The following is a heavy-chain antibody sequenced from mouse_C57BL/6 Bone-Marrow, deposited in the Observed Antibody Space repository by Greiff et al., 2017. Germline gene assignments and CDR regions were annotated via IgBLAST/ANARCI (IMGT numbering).Heavy chain of an antibody. D-gene: IGHD1-1*02. J-gene: IGHJ4*01. V-gene: IGHV1-4*01. CDR1: GYTFTSYT. CDR3: ARYGPNPYAMDY. CDR2: INPSSGYT. Sequence: VQLQQSGAELARPGASVKMSCKASGYTFTSYTMHWVKQRPGPDLEWIGYINPSSGYTKYNQKFKDKATLTADKSSSTAYMQLSSLTSEDSAVDYFARYGPNPYAMDYWGQGTSVNDSS.